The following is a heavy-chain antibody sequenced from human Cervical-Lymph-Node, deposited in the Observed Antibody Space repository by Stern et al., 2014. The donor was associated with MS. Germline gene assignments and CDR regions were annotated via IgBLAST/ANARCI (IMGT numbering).Heavy chain of an antibody. J-gene: IGHJ4*02. D-gene: IGHD3-22*01. V-gene: IGHV3-30*18. Sequence: VQLVQSGGGVAQPGRSLRLSCAASGFTLSSHGMQWVRQAPGNGLEWVAGISHDVTLQSYADPVRDRFTVSRDNSKNMLYLQMNNLRPEDTAIYYCAKEAGGRGSSYESYFDYWGQGTLVTVSS. CDR2: ISHDVTLQ. CDR1: GFTLSSHG. CDR3: AKEAGGRGSSYESYFDY.